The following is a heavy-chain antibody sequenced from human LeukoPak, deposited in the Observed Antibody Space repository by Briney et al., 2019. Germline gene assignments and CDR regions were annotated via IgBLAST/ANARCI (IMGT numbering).Heavy chain of an antibody. J-gene: IGHJ4*02. CDR3: ARRIAAAAAPYYFDY. V-gene: IGHV3-74*01. Sequence: GGSLRLSCAASGFTFSSYWMHWVRQAPGKGLLWVSRINSDGSSTSYADSVKGRFTISRDNTKNTLYLQMNSLRAEDTAVYYCARRIAAAAAPYYFDYWGQGTLVTVSS. D-gene: IGHD6-13*01. CDR1: GFTFSSYW. CDR2: INSDGSST.